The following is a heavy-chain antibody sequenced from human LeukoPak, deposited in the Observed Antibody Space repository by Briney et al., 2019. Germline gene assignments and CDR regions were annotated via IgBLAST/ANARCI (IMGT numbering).Heavy chain of an antibody. CDR2: INHSGST. J-gene: IGHJ4*02. D-gene: IGHD4-11*01. CDR3: AREDYSNYFFDY. CDR1: GGSFSGYY. Sequence: PSETLSLTCAVYGGSFSGYYWSWIRQPPGKGLEWIGEINHSGSTNYNPSLKSRVTISVDTSKNQFSLKLSSVTAADTAVYYCAREDYSNYFFDYWGQGTLVTVSS. V-gene: IGHV4-34*01.